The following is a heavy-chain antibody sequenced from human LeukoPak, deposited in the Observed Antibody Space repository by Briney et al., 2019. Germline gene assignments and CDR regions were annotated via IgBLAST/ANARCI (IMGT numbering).Heavy chain of an antibody. CDR2: ISSSSSYI. Sequence: GGSLRLSCVASGFTFSSYSMNWVRQAPGKGLEWVSSISSSSSYIYYADSVKGRFTISRDNAKNSLYLQMNSLRAEDTAVYYCARDTSSGYYYYYGMDVWGQGTTVTVSS. V-gene: IGHV3-21*01. CDR1: GFTFSSYS. D-gene: IGHD6-19*01. CDR3: ARDTSSGYYYYYGMDV. J-gene: IGHJ6*02.